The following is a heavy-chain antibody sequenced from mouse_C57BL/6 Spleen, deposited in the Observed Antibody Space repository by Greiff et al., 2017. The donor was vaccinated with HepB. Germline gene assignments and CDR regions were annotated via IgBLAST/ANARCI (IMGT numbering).Heavy chain of an antibody. J-gene: IGHJ2*01. CDR1: GFTFSDYG. D-gene: IGHD2-12*01. CDR3: ARQNDDDDYFDD. Sequence: EVKVVESGGGLVQPGGSLKLSCAASGFTFSDYGMAWVRQAPRKGPEWVAFISNLAYSIYYADTVTGRFTISRENAKNTLYLEMSSLRSEDTAMYYCARQNDDDDYFDDWGQGTTLTVSS. V-gene: IGHV5-15*01. CDR2: ISNLAYSI.